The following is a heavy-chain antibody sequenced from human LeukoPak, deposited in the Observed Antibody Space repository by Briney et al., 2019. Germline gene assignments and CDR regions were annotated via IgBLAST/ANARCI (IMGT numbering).Heavy chain of an antibody. CDR3: AKHWYSGSYWWGFDY. J-gene: IGHJ4*02. D-gene: IGHD1-26*01. CDR1: GFTFSNYA. Sequence: GGSLRLSCAASGFTFSNYAMSWVRQAPGKGLEWVSAISGTAGGTYYADSVKGRFTISRDNSKNTLYLQMNSLRAEDTAVYYCAKHWYSGSYWWGFDYWGQGTLVTVSS. V-gene: IGHV3-23*01. CDR2: ISGTAGGT.